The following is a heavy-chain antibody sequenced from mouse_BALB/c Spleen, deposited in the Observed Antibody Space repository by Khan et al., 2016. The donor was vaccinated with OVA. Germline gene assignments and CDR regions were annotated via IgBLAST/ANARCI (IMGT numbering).Heavy chain of an antibody. Sequence: EVQLQESGPGLVKPSQSLSLTCSVTGYSITSGYFWNWIRQFPGNKLEWMGYISYDGNSNYNPSLKNRISITRDTSKNQFFLKLNCLTSEDTATSYCSRGGSSGPAWFAYWGQGTLVTVSA. CDR2: ISYDGNS. D-gene: IGHD3-1*01. J-gene: IGHJ3*01. CDR1: GYSITSGYF. CDR3: SRGGSSGPAWFAY. V-gene: IGHV3-6*02.